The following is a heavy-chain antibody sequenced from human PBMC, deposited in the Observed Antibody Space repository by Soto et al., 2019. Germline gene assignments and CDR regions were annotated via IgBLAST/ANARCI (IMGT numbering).Heavy chain of an antibody. V-gene: IGHV3-7*01. CDR1: GFTFSSYG. D-gene: IGHD5-18*01. Sequence: GGSLRLSCAASGFTFSSYGVSWVRQAPGKGLECVANIKQDGSEKYYVDSVKGRFTISRDNAKNSLYLQMNSLRAEDTAVYYCASRGYSYGHYFYYYYYYMDVWGKGTTVTVSS. J-gene: IGHJ6*03. CDR2: IKQDGSEK. CDR3: ASRGYSYGHYFYYYYYYMDV.